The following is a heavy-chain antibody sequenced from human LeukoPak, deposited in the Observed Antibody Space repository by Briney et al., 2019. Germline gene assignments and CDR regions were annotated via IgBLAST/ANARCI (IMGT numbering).Heavy chain of an antibody. J-gene: IGHJ3*02. CDR2: IYYSGST. CDR3: ARALGYCSSTSCPDAFDI. D-gene: IGHD2-2*01. CDR1: GGSISSYY. Sequence: SETLSLTCTVSGGSISSYYWSWIRQPPGKGLEWIGYIYYSGSTNYNPSLKSRVTISVDTSKNQFSLKLSSVTAADTAVYYCARALGYCSSTSCPDAFDIWGQGTMVTVSS. V-gene: IGHV4-59*01.